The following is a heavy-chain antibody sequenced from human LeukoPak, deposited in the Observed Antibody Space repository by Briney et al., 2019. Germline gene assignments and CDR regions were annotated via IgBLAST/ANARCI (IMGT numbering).Heavy chain of an antibody. D-gene: IGHD3-22*01. CDR2: INPNSGGT. J-gene: IGHJ6*03. V-gene: IGHV1-2*02. CDR3: ARGIGDSSGYYFYYYYYYMDV. Sequence: ASVKVSCKASGYTFTGYYMHWVRQAPGQGLEWMGWINPNSGGTNYAQKFQGRVTMTRDTSISTAYMELSRLRSEDTAVYYCARGIGDSSGYYFYYYYYYMDVWGKGTTVTTSS. CDR1: GYTFTGYY.